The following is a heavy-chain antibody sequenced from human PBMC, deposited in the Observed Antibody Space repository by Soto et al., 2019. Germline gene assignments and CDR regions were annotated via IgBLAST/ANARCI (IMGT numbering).Heavy chain of an antibody. Sequence: EVQLVESGGGLVKPGGSLRLSCAASGFTFSSYSMNWVRQAPGKGLEWVSSISSSSSYIYYADSVKGRFTVSRDNAKNSLYLQMNSLRAEDTAVYYCARDLSGAFDIWGQGTMVTVSS. V-gene: IGHV3-21*01. J-gene: IGHJ3*02. CDR2: ISSSSSYI. CDR3: ARDLSGAFDI. CDR1: GFTFSSYS. D-gene: IGHD1-26*01.